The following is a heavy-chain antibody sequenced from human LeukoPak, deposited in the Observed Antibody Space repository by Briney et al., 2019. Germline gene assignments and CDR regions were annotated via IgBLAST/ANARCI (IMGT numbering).Heavy chain of an antibody. D-gene: IGHD5-12*01. CDR1: GFTFSSYA. CDR3: ARGEATALIDP. V-gene: IGHV3-30-3*01. J-gene: IGHJ5*02. Sequence: GGSLRLSCAASGFTFSSYAMHWVRQAPGKGLEWVAVISYDGSNKYYADSVKGRFTISRDNSKNTLYLQTNSLRAEDTAVYYCARGEATALIDPWGQGTLVTVSS. CDR2: ISYDGSNK.